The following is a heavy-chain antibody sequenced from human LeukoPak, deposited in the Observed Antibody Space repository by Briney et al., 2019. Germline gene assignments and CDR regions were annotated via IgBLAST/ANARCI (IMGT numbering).Heavy chain of an antibody. CDR1: GSTFSTYA. CDR3: AKRPSGYDGISHFDS. CDR2: ISGGGIRT. Sequence: GGSLRLSCAASGSTFSTYAMGWVRQAPGKGLEWVSTISGGGIRTSYADSVKGRFTISRDNSKNTLSLQMNSLRAEDTAVYYCAKRPSGYDGISHFDSWGQGALVTVSS. V-gene: IGHV3-23*01. J-gene: IGHJ4*02. D-gene: IGHD6-25*01.